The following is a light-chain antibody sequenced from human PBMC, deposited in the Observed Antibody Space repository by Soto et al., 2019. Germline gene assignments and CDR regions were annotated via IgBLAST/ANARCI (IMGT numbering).Light chain of an antibody. J-gene: IGKJ1*01. CDR3: LQDSKYPRT. CDR1: QGIRNE. CDR2: AAS. V-gene: IGKV1-6*01. Sequence: AIQMTQSPSSLSASVGDRVTITCRASQGIRNELGWYQQRPGKAPKLLIYAASTLVSGVPSRFSASGSGTDFTLTISSLRPEDFATYYCLQDSKYPRTFGQGTKVEIK.